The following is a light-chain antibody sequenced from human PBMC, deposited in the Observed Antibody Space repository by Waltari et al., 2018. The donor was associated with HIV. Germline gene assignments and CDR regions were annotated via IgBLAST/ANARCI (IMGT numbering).Light chain of an antibody. CDR3: QQTYSVSIT. Sequence: QLTQSPSSLSASLGDKVTITCRAIQNIKTLLNWYQLRPGKAPRLLIYGVSCLPTGVPYRFTGGGSGADFTLTINNLQPEDFASYFCQQTYSVSITCGPGTRVEI. J-gene: IGKJ5*01. CDR2: GVS. CDR1: QNIKTL. V-gene: IGKV1-39*01.